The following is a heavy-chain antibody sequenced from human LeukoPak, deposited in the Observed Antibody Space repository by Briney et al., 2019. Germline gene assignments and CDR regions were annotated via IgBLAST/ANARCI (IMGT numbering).Heavy chain of an antibody. CDR2: IKSKTDGGTT. J-gene: IGHJ4*02. D-gene: IGHD2-2*01. Sequence: PGGSLRLSCAASGFTFSNAWMSWVRQAPGKGLEWVGRIKSKTDGGTTDYAAPVKGRFTISRDDSKNTLYLQMNSLKTEDTAVYYCTTRYCSSTSCYQVIGGDYFDYWGQGTLVTVSS. V-gene: IGHV3-15*01. CDR1: GFTFSNAW. CDR3: TTRYCSSTSCYQVIGGDYFDY.